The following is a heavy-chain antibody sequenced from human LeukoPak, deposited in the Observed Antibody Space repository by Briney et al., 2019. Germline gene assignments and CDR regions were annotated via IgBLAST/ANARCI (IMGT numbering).Heavy chain of an antibody. D-gene: IGHD5-24*01. CDR2: IIPIFGTA. CDR3: ARGQTSTMNLYSNVFDI. V-gene: IGHV1-69*13. J-gene: IGHJ3*02. CDR1: GGTFSSYG. Sequence: GASVKVSCKASGGTFSSYGISWVRQAPGQGLEWMGGIIPIFGTANYAQKFQGRVTITADESTSTISTSTVYMEVSSLRSEDTAVYYCARGQTSTMNLYSNVFDIWGQGTMVTVSS.